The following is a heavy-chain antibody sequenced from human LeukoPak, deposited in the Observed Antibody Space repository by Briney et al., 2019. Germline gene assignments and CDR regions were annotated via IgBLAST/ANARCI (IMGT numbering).Heavy chain of an antibody. J-gene: IGHJ4*02. CDR3: ASLLEDSGWSNRGGGDY. CDR1: GYSISSGYY. CDR2: IYHSGST. Sequence: SETLSLTCTVSGYSISSGYYWGWIRQPPGKGLEWIGSIYHSGSTYYNPSLKRQVTISVHTSKNQFSLKLSAVTAADTAVYYCASLLEDSGWSNRGGGDYWGQGTLVTVSS. V-gene: IGHV4-38-2*02. D-gene: IGHD6-19*01.